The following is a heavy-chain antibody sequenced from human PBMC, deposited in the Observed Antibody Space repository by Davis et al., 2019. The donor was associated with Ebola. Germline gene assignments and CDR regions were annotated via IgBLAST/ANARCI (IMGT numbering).Heavy chain of an antibody. CDR2: ISYDGSNK. CDR3: AGGSSLLY. J-gene: IGHJ4*02. V-gene: IGHV3-30*03. CDR1: GFTFSSYG. D-gene: IGHD3-16*01. Sequence: GGSLRLSCAASGFTFSSYGMHWVRQAPGKGLEWVAVISYDGSNKYYADSVKGRFTISRDNSKNTLYLQMNSLRAEDTAVYYCAGGSSLLYWGQGTLVTVSS.